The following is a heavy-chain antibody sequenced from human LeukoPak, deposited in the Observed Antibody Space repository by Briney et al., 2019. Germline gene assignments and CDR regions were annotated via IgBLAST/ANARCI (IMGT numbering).Heavy chain of an antibody. CDR1: GGSISSSSYY. CDR3: ARPVPRGYYPTDAFDI. CDR2: IYYSGST. Sequence: SETLSLTCTVSGGSISSSSYYWGWIRQPPGKGLEWIGSIYYSGSTYYNPSLKSRVTISVDTSKSQFSLKLSSVTAADTAVYYCARPVPRGYYPTDAFDIWGQGTMVTVSS. D-gene: IGHD1-26*01. V-gene: IGHV4-39*01. J-gene: IGHJ3*02.